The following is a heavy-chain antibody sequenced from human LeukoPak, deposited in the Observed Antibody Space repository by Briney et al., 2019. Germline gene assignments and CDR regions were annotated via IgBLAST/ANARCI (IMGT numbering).Heavy chain of an antibody. V-gene: IGHV3-23*01. CDR1: GFTFSSYA. D-gene: IGHD3-3*01. CDR2: ISGSGGST. CDR3: AKDWYDFWSGYYPSHYYYMDV. Sequence: GGSLRLSCAASGFTFSSYAMSWFRQAPGKGLEWVSAISGSGGSTYYADSVKGRFTISRDNSKNTLYLQMNSLRAEDTAVYYCAKDWYDFWSGYYPSHYYYMDVWGKGTTVTVSS. J-gene: IGHJ6*03.